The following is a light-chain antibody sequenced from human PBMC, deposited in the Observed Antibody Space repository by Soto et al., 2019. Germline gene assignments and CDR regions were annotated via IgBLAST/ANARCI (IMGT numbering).Light chain of an antibody. CDR1: QSVSNS. V-gene: IGKV3-20*01. J-gene: IGKJ1*01. CDR2: DAS. Sequence: EIVLTQSPGTLSLSPGERATLSCRASQSVSNSLAWYHQRPGQAPRLLIYDASSRATGIPDRFSGSGSGTDFTLTISRLEPEDFAVYYCQHYGSSRTFGQGTKVAIK. CDR3: QHYGSSRT.